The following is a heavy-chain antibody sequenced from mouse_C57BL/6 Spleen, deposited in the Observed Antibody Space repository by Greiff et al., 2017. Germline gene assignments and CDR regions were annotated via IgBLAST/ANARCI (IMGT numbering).Heavy chain of an antibody. V-gene: IGHV1-42*01. J-gene: IGHJ3*01. CDR1: GYSFTGYY. Sequence: VQLQQSGPELVKPGASVKISCKASGYSFTGYYMNWVKQSPEKSLEWIGEINPSTGGTTYNQKFKAKATLTVDKSSSTAYMQLKSLTSEDSAVYYCAIYYDYEGWFAYWGQGTLVTVSA. CDR3: AIYYDYEGWFAY. CDR2: INPSTGGT. D-gene: IGHD2-4*01.